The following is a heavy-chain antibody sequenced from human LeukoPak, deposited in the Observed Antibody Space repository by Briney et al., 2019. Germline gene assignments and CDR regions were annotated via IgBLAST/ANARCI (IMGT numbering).Heavy chain of an antibody. CDR3: AKWTAVVVTATTYFDY. CDR2: ISSSGSTI. J-gene: IGHJ4*02. CDR1: GFTFNTYE. Sequence: GGSLRLSCAASGFTFNTYEMNWVRLAPGKGLEWVSYISSSGSTIYYADSVKGRFTISRDNSKNTLYLQMNSLRAEDTAVYYCAKWTAVVVTATTYFDYWGQGTLVTVSS. V-gene: IGHV3-48*03. D-gene: IGHD2-21*02.